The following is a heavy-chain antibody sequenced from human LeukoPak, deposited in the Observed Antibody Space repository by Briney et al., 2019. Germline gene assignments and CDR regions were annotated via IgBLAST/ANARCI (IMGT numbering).Heavy chain of an antibody. CDR1: GYTFTSYG. CDR3: ARDLGIIAATPDWFDP. V-gene: IGHV1-18*01. CDR2: ISGYNGNT. Sequence: ASVKVSCKASGYTFTSYGISWVRQAPGQGLEWMGWISGYNGNTNYAQKLQGRVTMTTDTSTSTAYMELRSLRSDDTAVYYCARDLGIIAATPDWFDPWGQGTLVTVSS. D-gene: IGHD6-13*01. J-gene: IGHJ5*02.